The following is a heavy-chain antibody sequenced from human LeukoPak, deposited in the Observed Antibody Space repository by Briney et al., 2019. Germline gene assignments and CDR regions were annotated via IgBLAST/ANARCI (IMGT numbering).Heavy chain of an antibody. Sequence: GGSLRLSCAASGFTFDDYAMHWVRQAPGKGLEWVSLISGDGGSTYYADSVKGRFTISRDNVKNSLHLQMNSLRAEDTAVYYCARERGYGYFDSWGQGTLVTVSS. CDR1: GFTFDDYA. J-gene: IGHJ4*02. CDR2: ISGDGGST. CDR3: ARERGYGYFDS. V-gene: IGHV3-43*02. D-gene: IGHD2-15*01.